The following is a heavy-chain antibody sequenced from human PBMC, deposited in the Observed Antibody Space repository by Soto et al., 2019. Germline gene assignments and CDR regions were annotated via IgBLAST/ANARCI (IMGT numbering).Heavy chain of an antibody. J-gene: IGHJ6*02. CDR3: ARVVILVPTASTHYSYHMHV. CDR1: GGTFSNYA. D-gene: IGHD2-2*01. V-gene: IGHV1-69*01. Sequence: QVQLVQSGAEVRKPGSSVTVSCKASGGTFSNYAISWVRQAPGQGLEWMGGIIPIVGTGSYAQKFQGRVTITADEPTTTAYMELSSLRFEDPAVYYCARVVILVPTASTHYSYHMHVWGPGTTVTVSS. CDR2: IIPIVGTG.